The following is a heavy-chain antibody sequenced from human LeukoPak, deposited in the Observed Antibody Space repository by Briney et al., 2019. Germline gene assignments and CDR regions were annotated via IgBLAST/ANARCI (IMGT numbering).Heavy chain of an antibody. CDR3: AKEVTSGEDIVVVPAPGDY. CDR2: ISYDGSNK. D-gene: IGHD2-2*01. Sequence: PGGSLRLSCAASGFTFSSYGMHWVRQAPGKGLEWVAVISYDGSNKYYADSVKGRFTISGDNSKNTLYLQMNSLRAEDTAVYYCAKEVTSGEDIVVVPAPGDYWGQGTLVTVSS. J-gene: IGHJ4*02. CDR1: GFTFSSYG. V-gene: IGHV3-30*18.